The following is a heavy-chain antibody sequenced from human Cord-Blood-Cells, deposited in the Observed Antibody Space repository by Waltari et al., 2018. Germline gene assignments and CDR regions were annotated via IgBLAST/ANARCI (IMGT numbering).Heavy chain of an antibody. V-gene: IGHV4-34*01. J-gene: IGHJ6*03. D-gene: IGHD5-18*01. CDR1: GGSFSGYY. CDR3: ARGVDTRYYYMDV. Sequence: QVQLQQWGAGLLKPSETLSLTCAVYGGSFSGYYWSWIRQPPGKGLEWIGEIKHSGSTNYNPSLKSRVTISVDTSKNQFSLKLSSVTAADTAVYYCARGVDTRYYYMDVWGKGTTVTVSS. CDR2: IKHSGST.